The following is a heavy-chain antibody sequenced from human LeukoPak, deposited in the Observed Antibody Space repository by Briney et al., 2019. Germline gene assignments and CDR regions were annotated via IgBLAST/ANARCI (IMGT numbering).Heavy chain of an antibody. D-gene: IGHD6-19*01. Sequence: ASVKVSCKASGGTFSSYAISWVRQAPGQGLEWMGGIIPIFGTANYAQKFQGRVTITADESTSTAYMELSSLRSEDTAVYYCARAPQTIAVAGSAFDYWGQGTLVTVSS. V-gene: IGHV1-69*01. J-gene: IGHJ4*02. CDR2: IIPIFGTA. CDR3: ARAPQTIAVAGSAFDY. CDR1: GGTFSSYA.